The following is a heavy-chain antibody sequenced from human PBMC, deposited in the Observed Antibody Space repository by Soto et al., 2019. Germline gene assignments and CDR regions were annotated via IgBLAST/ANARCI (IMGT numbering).Heavy chain of an antibody. CDR1: GGSISNYY. CDR2: IYHSGST. CDR3: ARHAQPYSKRSSFDY. Sequence: PSETLSLTCTVSGGSISNYYWSWIRQPPGKGLEWIGYIYHSGSTNYNSSLKSRVTISVDTSKNQFSLKLSSVTAADTAVYYCARHAQPYSKRSSFDYWGQGTLVTVSS. D-gene: IGHD6-13*01. J-gene: IGHJ4*02. V-gene: IGHV4-59*08.